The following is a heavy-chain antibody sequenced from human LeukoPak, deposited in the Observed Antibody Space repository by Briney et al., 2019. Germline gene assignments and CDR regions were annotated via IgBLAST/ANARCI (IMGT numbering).Heavy chain of an antibody. CDR1: GGSISSGGYY. Sequence: SETLSLTCTVSGGSISSGGYYWRWIRQHPGKGLEWIGYIYYSGSTYYNPSLKSRVTISVDTSKNQFSLKLSSVTAADAAVYYCARDYYDSSGYSVGMDVWGQGTTVTVSS. CDR3: ARDYYDSSGYSVGMDV. J-gene: IGHJ6*02. CDR2: IYYSGST. D-gene: IGHD3-22*01. V-gene: IGHV4-31*03.